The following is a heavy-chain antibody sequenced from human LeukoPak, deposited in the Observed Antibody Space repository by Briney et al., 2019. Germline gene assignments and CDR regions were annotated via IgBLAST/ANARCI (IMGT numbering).Heavy chain of an antibody. CDR2: IIPIFGTA. V-gene: IGHV1-69*01. J-gene: IGHJ5*02. CDR3: ARDRSDVFWSGEPYNWFDP. CDR1: GGTFISYA. D-gene: IGHD3-3*01. Sequence: ASVKVSCKASGGTFISYAISWVRQAPGQGLEWMGGIIPIFGTANYAQKFQGRVTITADESTSTAYMELSSLRSEDTAVYYCARDRSDVFWSGEPYNWFDPWGQGTLVTVSS.